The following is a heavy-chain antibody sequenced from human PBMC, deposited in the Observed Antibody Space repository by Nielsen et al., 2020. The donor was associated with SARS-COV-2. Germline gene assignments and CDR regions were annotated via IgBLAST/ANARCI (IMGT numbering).Heavy chain of an antibody. D-gene: IGHD2-2*01. CDR3: AKDSTSWSYFQH. Sequence: SLKISCAASGFTFDDYAMHWVRQAPGKGLEWVSGISWNSGSIGYADSVKGRFTISRDNAKNSLYLQMNSLRAEDTALYYCAKDSTSWSYFQHWGQGTLVTVSS. CDR2: ISWNSGSI. J-gene: IGHJ1*01. V-gene: IGHV3-9*01. CDR1: GFTFDDYA.